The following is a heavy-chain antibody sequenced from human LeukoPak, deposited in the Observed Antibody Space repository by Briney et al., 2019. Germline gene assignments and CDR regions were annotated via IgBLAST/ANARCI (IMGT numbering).Heavy chain of an antibody. CDR2: ISGSGVNT. J-gene: IGHJ6*02. V-gene: IGHV3-23*01. CDR1: RFTFDNYV. CDR3: ARDTSYNYGAHAMDV. D-gene: IGHD4/OR15-4a*01. Sequence: GGSLRLSCGASRFTFDNYVKNWVRRAPEKGMEWVLGISGSGVNTYYADSVKGRFTISRDKSKNTLYLELNSLRGEDTAIYYCARDTSYNYGAHAMDVWGQGTTVTVSS.